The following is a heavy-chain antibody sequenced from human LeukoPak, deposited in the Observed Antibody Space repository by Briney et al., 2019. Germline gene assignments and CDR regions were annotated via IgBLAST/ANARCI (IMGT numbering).Heavy chain of an antibody. D-gene: IGHD3-22*01. V-gene: IGHV5-51*01. CDR3: ARLADSSGSSDAFDI. CDR2: IYPGDSDT. J-gene: IGHJ3*02. Sequence: GESLKISCKGSGYSFSSYWIAWVRQMPGKGLEWMGIIYPGDSDTRYSPSFQGQVTISADKSISTAYLQWSSLKASDTAMYYCARLADSSGSSDAFDIWGQGTMVTVSS. CDR1: GYSFSSYW.